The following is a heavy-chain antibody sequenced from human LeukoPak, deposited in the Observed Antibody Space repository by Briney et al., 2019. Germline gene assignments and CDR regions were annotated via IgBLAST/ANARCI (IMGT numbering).Heavy chain of an antibody. V-gene: IGHV3-74*01. Sequence: GGSLTLSCAASGFTFSNYWMHWVRQAPGKGLVWVSRIKTDGSITFYADSVKGRFTISRDNAKNTMYLQMNSLRVEDTAVYYCVSDTALGYWGQGTLVTVSS. CDR3: VSDTALGY. J-gene: IGHJ4*02. D-gene: IGHD5-18*01. CDR1: GFTFSNYW. CDR2: IKTDGSIT.